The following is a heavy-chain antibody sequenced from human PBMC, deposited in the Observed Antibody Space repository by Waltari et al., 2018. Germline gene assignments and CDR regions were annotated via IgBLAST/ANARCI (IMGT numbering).Heavy chain of an antibody. CDR1: GFTFSSYA. D-gene: IGHD3-10*01. CDR2: ISYDGSNK. CDR3: AREATMVQGVIPHCFDY. J-gene: IGHJ4*02. Sequence: QVQLVESGGGVVQPGRSLRLSCAASGFTFSSYAMHWVRQAPGKGLEWVAVISYDGSNKYYADSVKGRFTISRDNSKNTLYLQMNSLRAEDTAVYYCAREATMVQGVIPHCFDYWGQGTLVTVSS. V-gene: IGHV3-30-3*01.